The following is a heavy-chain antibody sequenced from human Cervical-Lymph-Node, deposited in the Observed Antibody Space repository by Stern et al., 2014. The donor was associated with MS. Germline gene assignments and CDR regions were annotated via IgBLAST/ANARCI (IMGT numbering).Heavy chain of an antibody. D-gene: IGHD2-21*01. CDR1: GYNFINYW. Sequence: QLVQSGAELKEPGESLKISCKTSGYNFINYWIAWVRQVPGKGLEWIGIIYPGDSDIRYSPSFQGHVTMSVDKSKTTAYLQWKSLKASDTAVYYCARWSVACDYWGQGALITVSS. J-gene: IGHJ4*02. CDR3: ARWSVACDY. CDR2: IYPGDSDI. V-gene: IGHV5-51*03.